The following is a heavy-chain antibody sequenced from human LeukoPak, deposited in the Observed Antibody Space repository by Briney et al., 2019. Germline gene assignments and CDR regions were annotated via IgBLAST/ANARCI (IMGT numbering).Heavy chain of an antibody. D-gene: IGHD6-19*01. Sequence: SETLPLTCAVYGGYFSGYYWSWIRQTPGKVLERIGDINHSGSTHYNPSRKGRVTISVDTSKNRFSLKVSSVNAAEPAVYYCARHRGPYSNLDSGWYLGYYFDYWGQGTLVTVSS. CDR1: GGYFSGYY. CDR3: ARHRGPYSNLDSGWYLGYYFDY. J-gene: IGHJ4*02. V-gene: IGHV4-34*01. CDR2: INHSGST.